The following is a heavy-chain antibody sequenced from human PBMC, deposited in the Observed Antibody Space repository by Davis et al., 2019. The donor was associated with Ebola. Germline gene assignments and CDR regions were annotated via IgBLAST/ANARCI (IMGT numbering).Heavy chain of an antibody. CDR3: ARVGIQLWLLGWHGMDV. J-gene: IGHJ6*04. CDR2: ISSDSDYI. V-gene: IGHV3-21*01. D-gene: IGHD5-18*01. CDR1: GFTFSTYS. Sequence: GESLKISCAASGFTFSTYSMSWVRQAPGKGLEWVSSISSDSDYIYYADSAKGRFTISRDNAKNSLYLQMNSLRAEDTAVYYCARVGIQLWLLGWHGMDVWGKGTTVTVSS.